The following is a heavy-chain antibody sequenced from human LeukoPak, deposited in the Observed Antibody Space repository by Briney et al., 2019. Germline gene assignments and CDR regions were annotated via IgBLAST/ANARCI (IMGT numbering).Heavy chain of an antibody. D-gene: IGHD3-10*01. V-gene: IGHV4-59*01. J-gene: IGHJ4*02. CDR1: GGSISSYY. Sequence: PSETLSLTCTVSGGSISSYYWSWIRQPPGNGLEWIGYIYYSGSTNYNPSLKSRVTISVDTSKNQFSLKLSSVTAADTAVYYCARGQWGHFMVRGVIMTTYFDYWGQGTLVTVSS. CDR2: IYYSGST. CDR3: ARGQWGHFMVRGVIMTTYFDY.